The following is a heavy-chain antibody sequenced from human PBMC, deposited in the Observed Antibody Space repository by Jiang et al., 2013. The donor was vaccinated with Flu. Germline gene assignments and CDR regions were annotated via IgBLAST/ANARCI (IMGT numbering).Heavy chain of an antibody. Sequence: LLKPSETLSLTCTVSGGSINNYYWSWIRQVPRKGLEWIGLIQYSGSTIYNPSLKSRVTISIDTSKNQFSLRMSSVTAADTALYYCARGAGWLPDTWGQGTLVTVSS. V-gene: IGHV4-59*01. CDR1: GGSINNYY. CDR2: IQYSGST. CDR3: ARGAGWLPDT. J-gene: IGHJ5*02. D-gene: IGHD6-19*01.